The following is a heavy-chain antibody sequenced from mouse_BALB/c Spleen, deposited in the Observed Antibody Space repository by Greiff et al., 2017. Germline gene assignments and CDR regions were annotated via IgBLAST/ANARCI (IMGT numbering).Heavy chain of an antibody. CDR3: ARHGNYSYYYAMDY. D-gene: IGHD2-1*01. Sequence: EVKVVETGGGLVKLGGSLKLSCAASGFTFSSYYMSWVRQTPEKRLELVAAINSNGGSTYYPDTVKGRFTISRDNAKNTLYLQMSSLKSEDTALYYCARHGNYSYYYAMDYWGQGTSVTVSS. J-gene: IGHJ4*01. CDR1: GFTFSSYY. CDR2: INSNGGST. V-gene: IGHV5-6-2*01.